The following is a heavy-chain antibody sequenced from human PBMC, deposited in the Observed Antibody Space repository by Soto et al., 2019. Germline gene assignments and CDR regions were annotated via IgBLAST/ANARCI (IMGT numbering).Heavy chain of an antibody. CDR3: AHLTTGGFYFDY. CDR2: IYWDDDK. D-gene: IGHD4-17*01. CDR1: GFSLRNSRVG. Sequence: QITLKESGPTLVKPTQTLTLTCTFSGFSLRNSRVGVGWIRQPPGKALEWLALIYWDDDKRYSPSLKSRLTITKDTSKNQVVLTMTNMDPVDTATYYCAHLTTGGFYFDYWGQGTLVTVSS. V-gene: IGHV2-5*02. J-gene: IGHJ4*02.